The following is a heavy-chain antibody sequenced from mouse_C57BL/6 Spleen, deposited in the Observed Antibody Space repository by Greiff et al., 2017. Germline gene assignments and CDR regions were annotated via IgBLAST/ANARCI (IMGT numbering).Heavy chain of an antibody. D-gene: IGHD1-1*01. Sequence: VQLQQPGAELVKPGASVKLSCKASGYTFTSYWMHWVKQRPGQGLEWIGMIHPNSGSTNYNEKFKSKATLTVDKSSSTAYMQLSSLTSEDSAVYYCARGGKFITTVVDDWGQGTSVTVSS. CDR3: ARGGKFITTVVDD. V-gene: IGHV1-64*01. CDR1: GYTFTSYW. J-gene: IGHJ4*01. CDR2: IHPNSGST.